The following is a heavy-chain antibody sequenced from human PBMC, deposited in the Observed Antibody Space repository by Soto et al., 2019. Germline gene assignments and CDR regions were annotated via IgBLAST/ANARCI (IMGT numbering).Heavy chain of an antibody. CDR1: GFTFSSYG. D-gene: IGHD1-26*01. V-gene: IGHV3-30*18. CDR2: ISYDGSNK. Sequence: QVQLVESGGGVVQPGRSLRLSCAASGFTFSSYGMHWVRQAPGKGLEWVAVISYDGSNKYYADSVKGRFTISRDNSKNTLYLQMNSLRAEDTAVYYCAKAAEEWERLAYWGQGTLVTVSS. J-gene: IGHJ4*02. CDR3: AKAAEEWERLAY.